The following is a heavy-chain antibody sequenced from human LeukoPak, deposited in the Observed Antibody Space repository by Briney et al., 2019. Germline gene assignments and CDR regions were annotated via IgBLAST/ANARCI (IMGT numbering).Heavy chain of an antibody. J-gene: IGHJ5*02. D-gene: IGHD3-22*01. CDR3: ARAKSITMTRDWFDP. CDR1: GFTFSAYW. Sequence: ESLRLSCAASGFTFSAYWMTWVRQAPGKGLAWVANIIEGGDVKYYVDSVKGRFTISRDNTKNSLYLQMTSLRADDTAVYYCARAKSITMTRDWFDPWGQGTLVTVSP. V-gene: IGHV3-7*01. CDR2: IIEGGDVK.